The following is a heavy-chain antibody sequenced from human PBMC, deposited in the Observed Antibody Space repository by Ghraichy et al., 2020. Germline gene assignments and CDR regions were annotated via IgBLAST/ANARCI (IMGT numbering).Heavy chain of an antibody. V-gene: IGHV3-74*03. J-gene: IGHJ4*02. D-gene: IGHD5-18*01. CDR2: IKPDGARE. Sequence: GGSLRLSCAASGGTFTYYQMHWVRQSPGKGLMWVSLIKPDGAREAYTDSVKGRFTISRDNAKNTVSLQMNSLKADDTAIYYCATGDSYGYNYWGQGTLVTVSS. CDR1: GGTFTYYQ. CDR3: ATGDSYGYNY.